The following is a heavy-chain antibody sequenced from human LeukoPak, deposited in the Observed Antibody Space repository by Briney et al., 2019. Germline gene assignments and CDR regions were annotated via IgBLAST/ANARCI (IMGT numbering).Heavy chain of an antibody. Sequence: GGSLRLSCAASGFSLSSYWIHWVRQAPGKGLLWVSRINTDGSSTTYADSVKGRFTISRDNAKNTLYLQMNSLRAEDTAVYYCARGGVYSTSAVDYWGQGTLVTVSS. J-gene: IGHJ4*02. CDR2: INTDGSST. CDR1: GFSLSSYW. D-gene: IGHD6-6*01. V-gene: IGHV3-74*01. CDR3: ARGGVYSTSAVDY.